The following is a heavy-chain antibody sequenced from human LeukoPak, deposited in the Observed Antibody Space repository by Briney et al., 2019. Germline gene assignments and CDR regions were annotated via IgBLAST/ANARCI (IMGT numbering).Heavy chain of an antibody. J-gene: IGHJ4*02. CDR1: GFTFNSYA. D-gene: IGHD6-13*01. CDR2: FSGAGDNT. V-gene: IGHV3-23*01. Sequence: GGSLRLSCAASGFTFNSYAMRRVRQAPGKGLELVSLFSGAGDNTCDADSVKGRFTISRDNAKNSLYLQMNSLRAEDTAVYYCAIIIAAAGLPLGNYWGQGTLVTVSS. CDR3: AIIIAAAGLPLGNY.